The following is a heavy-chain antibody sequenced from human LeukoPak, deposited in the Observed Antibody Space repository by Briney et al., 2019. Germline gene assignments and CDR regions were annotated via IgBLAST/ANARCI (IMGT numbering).Heavy chain of an antibody. J-gene: IGHJ4*02. CDR1: GGSFSGYY. D-gene: IGHD4-17*01. Sequence: SETLSLTCAVYGGSFSGYYWSWIRQPPGKGLEWIGEINHSGSTNYNPSLKSRVTISVDTSKNQFSLKLSSVTAADTAVYYCARAFLNGDHESYFDYWGKGTLVTVSS. V-gene: IGHV4-34*01. CDR2: INHSGST. CDR3: ARAFLNGDHESYFDY.